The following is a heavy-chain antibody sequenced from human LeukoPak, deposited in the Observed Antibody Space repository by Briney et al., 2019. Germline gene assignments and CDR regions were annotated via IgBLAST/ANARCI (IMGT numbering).Heavy chain of an antibody. D-gene: IGHD1-1*01. J-gene: IGHJ4*02. CDR1: GGTFSSYA. Sequence: SVKVSCKASGGTFSSYAISWVRQAPGQGLEGMGGIIPIFGTANYAQKFQGRVTITADKSTSTAYMELSSLRSEDTAVYYCARGKNWNDLTFDYWGQGTLVTVSS. V-gene: IGHV1-69*06. CDR3: ARGKNWNDLTFDY. CDR2: IIPIFGTA.